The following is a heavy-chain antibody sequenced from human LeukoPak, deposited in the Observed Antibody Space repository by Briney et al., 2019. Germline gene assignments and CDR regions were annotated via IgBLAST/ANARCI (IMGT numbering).Heavy chain of an antibody. CDR2: MNPNSGNT. J-gene: IGHJ4*02. Sequence: ASVKVSRKASGYTFTTYDINWVRQATGQGLEWMGWMNPNSGNTGYAQKFQGRVTMTRNTSISTAYMELSSLRSEDTAVYYCARQNYDYVWGSYRYDYWGQGTLVTVSS. D-gene: IGHD3-16*02. V-gene: IGHV1-8*01. CDR3: ARQNYDYVWGSYRYDY. CDR1: GYTFTTYD.